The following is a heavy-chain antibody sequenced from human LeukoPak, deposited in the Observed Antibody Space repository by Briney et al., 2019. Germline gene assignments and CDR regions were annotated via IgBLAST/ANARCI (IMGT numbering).Heavy chain of an antibody. V-gene: IGHV1-2*02. CDR1: GYTCTGYY. Sequence: GASVKVSCTASGYTCTGYYMHWVRQAPGQGLEWMGWINPNSGGTNYAQKFQGRGTMTRDTSISTAYMELSRLRSDDTAVYYCAWSSSSLGMDYWGQGTLVTVSS. J-gene: IGHJ4*02. CDR3: AWSSSSLGMDY. CDR2: INPNSGGT. D-gene: IGHD6-6*01.